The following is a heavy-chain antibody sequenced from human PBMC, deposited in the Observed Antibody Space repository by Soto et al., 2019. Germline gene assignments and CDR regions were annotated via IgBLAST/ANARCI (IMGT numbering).Heavy chain of an antibody. Sequence: PGESLKISCKGSGYSFTSYWISWVRQMPGKGLEWMGRIDPSDSYTNYSPSFQGHVTISADKSISTAYLQWSSLKASDTAMYYCARHHEVTTIYYYYGMDVWGQGTTVTVSS. V-gene: IGHV5-10-1*01. CDR2: IDPSDSYT. J-gene: IGHJ6*02. D-gene: IGHD4-4*01. CDR3: ARHHEVTTIYYYYGMDV. CDR1: GYSFTSYW.